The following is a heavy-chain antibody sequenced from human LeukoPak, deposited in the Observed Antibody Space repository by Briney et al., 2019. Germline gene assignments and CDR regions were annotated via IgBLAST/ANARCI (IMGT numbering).Heavy chain of an antibody. J-gene: IGHJ3*02. D-gene: IGHD2-2*01. CDR1: GFTFDDYA. Sequence: GGSLRLSCAASGFTFDDYAMHRVRQAPGKGLEWVSPISWNSGSIGYADSVKRRFTISRDNAKNSLYLQMNSLRAEDTALYYCAKDSEEGYCSSTSCSLGAFDIWGQGTMVTVSS. CDR2: ISWNSGSI. V-gene: IGHV3-9*01. CDR3: AKDSEEGYCSSTSCSLGAFDI.